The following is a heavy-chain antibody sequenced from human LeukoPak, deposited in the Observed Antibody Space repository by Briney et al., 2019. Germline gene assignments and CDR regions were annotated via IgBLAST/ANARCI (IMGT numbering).Heavy chain of an antibody. CDR2: ISNSGGST. D-gene: IGHD6-6*01. Sequence: GGSLRLSCAASGFTFSSYAMNWVRQTPGKGLEWVSGISNSGGSTYYADSVKGRLTISRDNSKNTLYLQMNSLRAEDTAVYYCAKETSSSFDYWGQGTLVTVSS. J-gene: IGHJ4*02. V-gene: IGHV3-23*01. CDR3: AKETSSSFDY. CDR1: GFTFSSYA.